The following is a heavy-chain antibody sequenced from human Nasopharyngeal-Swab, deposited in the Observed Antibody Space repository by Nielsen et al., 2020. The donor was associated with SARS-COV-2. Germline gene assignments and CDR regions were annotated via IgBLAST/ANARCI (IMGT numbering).Heavy chain of an antibody. Sequence: SVKVSCTASGDTFSSSAITGVRQAPGQGVEWMGGIIPMFGIADYAQKFQGRVTLTADRSPSTAYMEMNSLRSEDAAVYYCARAHPRSCTDGVCFRSQVYNWFDPWGQGTLVTVSS. CDR1: GDTFSSSA. CDR2: IIPMFGIA. CDR3: ARAHPRSCTDGVCFRSQVYNWFDP. V-gene: IGHV1-69*10. D-gene: IGHD2-8*01. J-gene: IGHJ5*02.